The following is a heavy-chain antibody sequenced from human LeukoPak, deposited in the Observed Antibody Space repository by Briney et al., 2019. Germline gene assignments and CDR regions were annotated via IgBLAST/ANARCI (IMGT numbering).Heavy chain of an antibody. CDR2: ISSSGSTI. J-gene: IGHJ4*02. D-gene: IGHD2-2*01. CDR3: ARDRCSSTSCYRKTPGYFDY. CDR1: GFTFSDYY. Sequence: PGGSLRLSCAPSGFTFSDYYMSWIRQAPGKGLEWVSYISSSGSTIYYADSVKGRFTISRDNAKNSLYLQMNSLRAEDTAVYYCARDRCSSTSCYRKTPGYFDYWGQGTLVTVSS. V-gene: IGHV3-11*01.